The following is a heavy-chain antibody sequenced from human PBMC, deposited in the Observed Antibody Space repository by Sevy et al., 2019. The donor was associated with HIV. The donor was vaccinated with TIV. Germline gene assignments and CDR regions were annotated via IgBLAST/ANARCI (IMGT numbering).Heavy chain of an antibody. J-gene: IGHJ3*01. D-gene: IGHD2-15*01. Sequence: ASVKVSCKASGYTFTSYGMSWVRQAPGQGLEWMGWMSAYNGNTNYAQKLQGRVTMTTDTSTSTAYMELRSLRSDDTAVYYCARDRALGYCSGGSCPLEKEWGQGTMVTVSS. CDR3: ARDRALGYCSGGSCPLEKE. CDR1: GYTFTSYG. V-gene: IGHV1-18*04. CDR2: MSAYNGNT.